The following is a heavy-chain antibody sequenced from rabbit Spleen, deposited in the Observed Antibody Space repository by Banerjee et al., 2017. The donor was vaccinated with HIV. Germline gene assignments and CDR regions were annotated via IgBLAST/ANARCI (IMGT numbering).Heavy chain of an antibody. CDR1: GIDFSSYG. CDR3: ARVYGSGYWLDL. Sequence: QEQLVESGGGLVTLGGSLTLSCKVSGIDFSSYGISWVRQAPGKGLEWIAYIYPAYGTTDHANWVNGRFTISLDNAQNTVFLQMTSLTVADTGTYFCARVYGSGYWLDLWGQGTLVTFS. V-gene: IGHV1S47*01. D-gene: IGHD1-1*01. CDR2: IYPAYGTT. J-gene: IGHJ5*01.